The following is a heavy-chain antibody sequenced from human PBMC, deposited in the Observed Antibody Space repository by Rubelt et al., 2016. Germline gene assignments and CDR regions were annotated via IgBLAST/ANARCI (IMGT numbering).Heavy chain of an antibody. J-gene: IGHJ5*02. CDR1: GFSLSTGGVG. D-gene: IGHD4-11*01. V-gene: IGHV2-5*01. CDR3: AHRQEDRLPRPGWFDP. Sequence: QITLRESGPTLVKPTQTLTLTCTFSGFSLSTGGVGVGWIRQPPGKALEWLALIYWNDHARYNPSLKSRLAITKDTSKNQLVLTMTKMDPVETATYYCAHRQEDRLPRPGWFDPWGQGTLVTVSS. CDR2: IYWNDHA.